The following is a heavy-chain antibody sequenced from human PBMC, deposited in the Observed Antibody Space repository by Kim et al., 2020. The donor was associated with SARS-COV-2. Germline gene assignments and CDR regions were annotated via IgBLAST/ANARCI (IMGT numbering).Heavy chain of an antibody. CDR2: ISWGGSNK. CDR3: AKDIARPGRYYAMDV. V-gene: IGHV3-30*18. D-gene: IGHD2-15*01. Sequence: GGSLRLSCAASGVTFRSYGMHWVRQAPGKGLEWVAVISWGGSNKYYADSVRGRFTISRDNSNNTLYLQINSLRPEDTALYYCAKDIARPGRYYAMDVWGRGTTVTVSS. J-gene: IGHJ6*02. CDR1: GVTFRSYG.